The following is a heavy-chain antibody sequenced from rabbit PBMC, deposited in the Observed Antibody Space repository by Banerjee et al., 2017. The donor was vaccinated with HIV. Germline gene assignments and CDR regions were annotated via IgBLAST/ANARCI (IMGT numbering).Heavy chain of an antibody. CDR3: ARDLAGVIGWNFDL. V-gene: IGHV1S40*01. D-gene: IGHD4-1*01. CDR1: GFSFSSNYY. Sequence: QSLEESGGDLVKPGASLTLTCTASGFSFSSNYYMCWVRQAPGKGREWIGCIYSDSSGNTYYASWAKGRFTISKTASTTVTLQMTSLTAADKATYFCARDLAGVIGWNFDLWGPGTLVT. CDR2: IYSDSSGNT. J-gene: IGHJ4*01.